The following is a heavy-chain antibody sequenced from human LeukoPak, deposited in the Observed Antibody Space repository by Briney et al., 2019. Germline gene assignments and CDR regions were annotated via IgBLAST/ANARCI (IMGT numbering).Heavy chain of an antibody. Sequence: GGSLRLSCAASGFTFSDYYMSWIRQAPGKGLEWVSYISSSGSTIYYADSVKGRFTISRDNAKNSLYLQMNSLRAEDTAVYYCASKIAARPRSPPAWYAFDIWGQGTMVTVYS. D-gene: IGHD6-6*01. CDR1: GFTFSDYY. J-gene: IGHJ3*02. V-gene: IGHV3-11*01. CDR3: ASKIAARPRSPPAWYAFDI. CDR2: ISSSGSTI.